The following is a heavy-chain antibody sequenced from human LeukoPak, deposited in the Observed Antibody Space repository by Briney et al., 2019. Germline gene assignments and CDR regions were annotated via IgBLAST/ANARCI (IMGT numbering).Heavy chain of an antibody. CDR1: GGSFSGYY. J-gene: IGHJ4*02. CDR2: IYTSGST. CDR3: ARVDIVVVPSTKFDY. V-gene: IGHV4-4*08. Sequence: SETLSLTCAVYGGSFSGYYWSWIRQPPGKGLEWIGRIYTSGSTNYNPSLESRVTISVDTSKNQFSLKLGSVTVADTAVYYCARVDIVVVPSTKFDYWGQGTLVTVSS. D-gene: IGHD2-2*01.